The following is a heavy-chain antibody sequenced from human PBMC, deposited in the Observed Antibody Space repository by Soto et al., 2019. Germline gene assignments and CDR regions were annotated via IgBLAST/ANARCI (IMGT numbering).Heavy chain of an antibody. D-gene: IGHD3-10*01. J-gene: IGHJ1*01. CDR1: GGSFSGYY. Sequence: PSETLSLTCAVYGGSFSGYYWSWIRQPPGKGLEWIGELNDSGGTNYNASLRSRVRISADTSKNQFSLKLNFVTAADTAVYYCARGRGGAQHWGQGTLVTVSS. V-gene: IGHV4-34*01. CDR3: ARGRGGAQH. CDR2: LNDSGGT.